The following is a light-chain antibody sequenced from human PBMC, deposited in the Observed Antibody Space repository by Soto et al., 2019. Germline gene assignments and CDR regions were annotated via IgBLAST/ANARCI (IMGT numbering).Light chain of an antibody. Sequence: DFVMTQSPDSLAVSLGERATINCKSSQSVLYSSNNKNYLAWYQQTPGQPPKLLIYWASTRESGVPDRFSGSGSGTDFTLTISSLQAEDVAVYYCQQYYSTPLTFGGGTKVEIK. CDR1: QSVLYSSNNKNY. CDR3: QQYYSTPLT. V-gene: IGKV4-1*01. CDR2: WAS. J-gene: IGKJ4*01.